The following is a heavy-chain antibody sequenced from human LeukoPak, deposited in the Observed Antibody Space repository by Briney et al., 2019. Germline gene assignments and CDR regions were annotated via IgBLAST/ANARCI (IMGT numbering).Heavy chain of an antibody. Sequence: ASVKVSCKASGYTFTGYYMHWVRQAPGQGLEWMGWINPNSGGTNYAQKFQGRVTMTRDTSTSTAYMELRSLRSDDTAVYYCARFVLSSSSWMIGWFDPWGQGTLVTVSS. CDR1: GYTFTGYY. V-gene: IGHV1-2*02. CDR2: INPNSGGT. D-gene: IGHD6-13*01. CDR3: ARFVLSSSSWMIGWFDP. J-gene: IGHJ5*02.